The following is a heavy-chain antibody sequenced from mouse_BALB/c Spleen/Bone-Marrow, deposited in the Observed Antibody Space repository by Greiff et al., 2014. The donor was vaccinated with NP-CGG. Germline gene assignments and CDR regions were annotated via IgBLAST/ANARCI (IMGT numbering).Heavy chain of an antibody. CDR2: ISTYNGNT. CDR3: ARSPYGSRYDFDY. Sequence: QVQLQQSGAEVVRPGASVKISCKGSGYTFNDYWMHWVKQRPGKGLEWIGVISTYNGNTNCNQKFKGKATMTVDKSSSTAYMELARLTTKDSAVYYCARSPYGSRYDFDYWGQGTTLTVSS. V-gene: IGHV1S137*01. D-gene: IGHD1-1*01. CDR1: GYTFNDYW. J-gene: IGHJ2*01.